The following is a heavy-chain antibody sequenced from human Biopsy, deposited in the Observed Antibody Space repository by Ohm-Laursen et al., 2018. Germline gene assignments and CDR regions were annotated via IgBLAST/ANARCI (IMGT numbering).Heavy chain of an antibody. J-gene: IGHJ3*02. CDR2: IYPGGGT. D-gene: IGHD1-26*01. CDR3: AGIVLGPTNDAFDI. CDR1: GDSIRNYY. Sequence: PSETLSLTCTVSGDSIRNYYWSWIRQAAGKGLEWIGRIYPGGGTIYNPSLKSRVTMSVDTFKNHFSLNLNSVTAADTAVYYCAGIVLGPTNDAFDIWGQGTMVTVSS. V-gene: IGHV4-4*07.